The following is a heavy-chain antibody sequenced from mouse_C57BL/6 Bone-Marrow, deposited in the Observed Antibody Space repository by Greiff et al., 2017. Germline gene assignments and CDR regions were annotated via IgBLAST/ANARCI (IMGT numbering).Heavy chain of an antibody. Sequence: EVQLQQSGAELVRPGASVKLSCTASGFNIKDYYMHWVKQRPEQGLEWIGRIDPEDGDTESAPKFQGKATMTADTSSNTAYLQLSSLTSEDTAVYYCTTGYYGAWFAYWGQGTLVTVSA. J-gene: IGHJ3*01. V-gene: IGHV14-1*01. CDR1: GFNIKDYY. D-gene: IGHD2-13*01. CDR3: TTGYYGAWFAY. CDR2: IDPEDGDT.